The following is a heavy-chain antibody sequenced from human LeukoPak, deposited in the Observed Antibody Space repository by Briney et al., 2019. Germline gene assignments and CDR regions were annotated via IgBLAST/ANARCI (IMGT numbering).Heavy chain of an antibody. Sequence: ASVKVSCKASGYTFTGYYIHWVRQAPGQGLEWMGWINPNSGDTKYAQKFQGRVTMTRDTSISTAYMELSRLRSDDTAVYYCARPKYSSSWDAFDIWGTGTMVTVSS. CDR1: GYTFTGYY. D-gene: IGHD6-13*01. J-gene: IGHJ3*02. V-gene: IGHV1-2*02. CDR3: ARPKYSSSWDAFDI. CDR2: INPNSGDT.